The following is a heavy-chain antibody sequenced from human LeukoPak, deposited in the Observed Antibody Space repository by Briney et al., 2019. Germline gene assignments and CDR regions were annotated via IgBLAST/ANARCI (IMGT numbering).Heavy chain of an antibody. J-gene: IGHJ4*02. D-gene: IGHD2/OR15-2a*01. Sequence: SETLSLTCTVSGGSISSYYWSWIRQPPGKGLEWIGYIYYSGSTNYNPSLKSRVTISVDTSKNQFSLKLSSVTAADTAVYYCARVSGLRSMPDYWGQGTLVTVSS. CDR1: GGSISSYY. CDR2: IYYSGST. V-gene: IGHV4-59*01. CDR3: ARVSGLRSMPDY.